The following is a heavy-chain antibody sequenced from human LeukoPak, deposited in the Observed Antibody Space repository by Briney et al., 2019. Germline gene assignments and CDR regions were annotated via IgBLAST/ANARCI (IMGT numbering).Heavy chain of an antibody. CDR1: GYTYTKSW. J-gene: IGHJ4*02. CDR2: INPLDSET. V-gene: IGHV5-51*01. D-gene: IGHD2-2*02. CDR3: ARQGCTTTSCHTIDY. Sequence: GESLKISCKGSGYTYTKSWIAWVRQMPGKGLELMGIINPLDSETRYSPPFQGQVTISVDKSISTAYLQWNSLKASDTAMYYCARQGCTTTSCHTIDYWGQGTLVTVSS.